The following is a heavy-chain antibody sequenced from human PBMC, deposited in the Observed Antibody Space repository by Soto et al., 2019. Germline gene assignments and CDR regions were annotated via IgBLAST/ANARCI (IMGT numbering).Heavy chain of an antibody. V-gene: IGHV2-70*01. CDR2: IDWDDDK. CDR1: GFSLSTSGMC. CDR3: ARLYYYDSSGYYPFDY. Sequence: SGPTLVNPTQTLTLTCTFSGFSLSTSGMCVSWIRQPPGKALEWLALIDWDDDKYYSTSLKTRLTISKDTSKNQVVLTMTNMDPVDTSTYYCARLYYYDSSGYYPFDYWGQGTLVTVSS. J-gene: IGHJ4*02. D-gene: IGHD3-22*01.